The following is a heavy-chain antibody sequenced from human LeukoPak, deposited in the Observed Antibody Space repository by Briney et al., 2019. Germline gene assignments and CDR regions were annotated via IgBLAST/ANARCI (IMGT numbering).Heavy chain of an antibody. CDR1: GGSISSSSYY. CDR2: IYYSGST. J-gene: IGHJ4*02. CDR3: ARAQTSIAVAGSYFDY. D-gene: IGHD6-19*01. Sequence: SETLSLTCPVSGGSISSSSYYWGWIRQPPGKGLEWIGSIYYSGSTYYNPSLKSRVTISVDTSKNQFSLKLSSVTTADTAVYYCARAQTSIAVAGSYFDYWGQGTLVTVSS. V-gene: IGHV4-39*01.